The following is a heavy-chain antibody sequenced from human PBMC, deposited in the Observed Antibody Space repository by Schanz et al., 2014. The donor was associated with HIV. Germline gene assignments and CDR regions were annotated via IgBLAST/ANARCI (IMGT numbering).Heavy chain of an antibody. CDR2: IYYSGSN. J-gene: IGHJ4*02. V-gene: IGHV4-30-4*02. Sequence: RQQSGPGLVKPSETLSLSCTVSRAPISSGDNYWSWTRQPPGKGLEWIGDIYYSGSNYYNPPRKSRVTISVDTSKNQFSLRLSSVTAADTAVYYCARSYGSGNLFDYWGQGTLVTVSS. CDR3: ARSYGSGNLFDY. CDR1: RAPISSGDNY. D-gene: IGHD3-10*01.